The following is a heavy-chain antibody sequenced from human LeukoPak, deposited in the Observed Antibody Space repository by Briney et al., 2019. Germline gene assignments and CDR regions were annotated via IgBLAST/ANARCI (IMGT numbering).Heavy chain of an antibody. V-gene: IGHV4-59*01. D-gene: IGHD5-18*01. CDR1: GGSISNYY. Sequence: SETLSLTCTVSGGSISNYYWNWIRQPPGKGLEWIGYFHYSGSSNYNPSLKSRVTMSLDTSKNQLSLKLSSVTAADTAVYYCARGALDTKTRFDYWGQGTLVTVSS. CDR3: ARGALDTKTRFDY. CDR2: FHYSGSS. J-gene: IGHJ4*02.